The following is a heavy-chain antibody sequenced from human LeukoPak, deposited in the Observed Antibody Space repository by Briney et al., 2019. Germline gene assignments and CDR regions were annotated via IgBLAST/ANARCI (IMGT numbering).Heavy chain of an antibody. Sequence: PGGSLRLSCAASGFTFSSYSMHWVRQAPGKGLEWVSSISSTSVYIYYADSVKGRLTISRDNAKNSLYLQMNSLRAEDTAVYYCARDPRAYYDILTGYYWDYWGQGTLVTVSS. CDR3: ARDPRAYYDILTGYYWDY. D-gene: IGHD3-9*01. CDR2: ISSTSVYI. J-gene: IGHJ4*02. CDR1: GFTFSSYS. V-gene: IGHV3-21*01.